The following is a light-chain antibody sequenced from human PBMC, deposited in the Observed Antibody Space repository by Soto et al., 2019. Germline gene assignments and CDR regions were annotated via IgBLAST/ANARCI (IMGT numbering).Light chain of an antibody. CDR1: QSISSY. CDR2: AAS. J-gene: IGKJ4*01. V-gene: IGKV1-39*01. Sequence: DIQMTQSPSSLSASVGDRVTITCRASQSISSYLNWYQQKPGKAPKLLIYAASSLQSGVPSRFSGSGSGTAFTLTISSLQPEDFATYYCQPSYSTPTFGGGTKVEIK. CDR3: QPSYSTPT.